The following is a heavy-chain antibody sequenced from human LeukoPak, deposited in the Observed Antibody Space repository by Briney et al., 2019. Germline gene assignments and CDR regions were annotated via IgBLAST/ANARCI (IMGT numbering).Heavy chain of an antibody. J-gene: IGHJ4*02. D-gene: IGHD6-19*01. CDR3: ARDDAGYSSGWYWVY. Sequence: PGGSLRLSCAASGFTFSSYEMNWVRQAPGKGLEWVSYISSSGSTIYYADSVKGRFTISRDNAKNSLYLQMNSLRAEDTAVYYCARDDAGYSSGWYWVYWGQGTLVTVSS. V-gene: IGHV3-48*03. CDR1: GFTFSSYE. CDR2: ISSSGSTI.